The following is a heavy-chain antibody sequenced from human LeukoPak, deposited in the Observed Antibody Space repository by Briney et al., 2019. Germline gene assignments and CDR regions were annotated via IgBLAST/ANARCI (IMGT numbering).Heavy chain of an antibody. D-gene: IGHD6-6*01. CDR1: GGSLSGYY. J-gene: IGHJ5*02. V-gene: IGHV4-34*01. Sequence: PSETLSLTCAVYGGSLSGYYWTWVRQSPGKGLEWIGEISHSGGANYSPSLKSRVTISVDTSKNQFSLKLSSVTAADTAVYYCAVSAAALFDPWGQGTLVTVSS. CDR2: ISHSGGA. CDR3: AVSAAALFDP.